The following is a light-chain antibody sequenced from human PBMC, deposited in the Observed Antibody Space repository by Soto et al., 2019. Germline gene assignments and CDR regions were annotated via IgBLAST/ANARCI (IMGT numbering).Light chain of an antibody. CDR1: TGPVIGDRY. J-gene: IGLJ2*01. CDR2: DTN. CDR3: LLFYSGGRVA. Sequence: QAVVTQEPSVTVSPGGTVTLTCGSSTGPVIGDRYPYWFQQKPGQAPTTLIYDTNKKHSWTPGRFAGSLLGGKAALTLSDAQPEDDAEYYCLLFYSGGRVAFGGGTKLTVL. V-gene: IGLV7-46*01.